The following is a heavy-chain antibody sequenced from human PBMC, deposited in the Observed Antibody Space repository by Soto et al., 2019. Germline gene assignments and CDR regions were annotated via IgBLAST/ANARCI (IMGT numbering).Heavy chain of an antibody. J-gene: IGHJ5*02. CDR1: GFTFRNYG. D-gene: IGHD1-20*01. CDR2: ISSSGGST. Sequence: GGSLRLSCAASGFTFRNYGMNWVRQAPGKGLIWVSGISSSGGSTYYADSVKGRFTISRDNSKNTLFLQINSLTHEDTAVYFCAREGITGTTGTNRFVPWGPGILVNVSS. CDR3: AREGITGTTGTNRFVP. V-gene: IGHV3-23*01.